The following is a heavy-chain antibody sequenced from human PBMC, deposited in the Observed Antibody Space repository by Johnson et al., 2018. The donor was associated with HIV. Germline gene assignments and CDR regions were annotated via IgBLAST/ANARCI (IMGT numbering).Heavy chain of an antibody. V-gene: IGHV3-23*04. D-gene: IGHD6-13*01. J-gene: IGHJ3*02. Sequence: VQLVESGGGVVQPGGSLRLSCAASGFTFSSYAMSWVRQAPGKGLEWVSAISGSGGSTYYADSVKGRFTISRDNSKHTLYLQMNSLRAEDTAVYYCATDSSTTSGYSGSWYVSGAFDIWGQGTMVTVSS. CDR1: GFTFSSYA. CDR2: ISGSGGST. CDR3: ATDSSTTSGYSGSWYVSGAFDI.